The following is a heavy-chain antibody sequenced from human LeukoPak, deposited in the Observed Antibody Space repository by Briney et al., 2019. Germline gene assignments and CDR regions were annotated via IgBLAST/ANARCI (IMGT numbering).Heavy chain of an antibody. V-gene: IGHV4-30-4*08. CDR3: ARDAWVASRAGGYVI. J-gene: IGHJ4*02. Sequence: PSQTLSLTCTVSDGSISSGDYYWSWIRQPPGKGLEWIGYIYYSGSTYYNPSLKSRVTISVDTSKNQFSLKLSSVTAADTAVYYCARDAWVASRAGGYVIWGQGTLVTVSS. D-gene: IGHD5-12*01. CDR1: DGSISSGDYY. CDR2: IYYSGST.